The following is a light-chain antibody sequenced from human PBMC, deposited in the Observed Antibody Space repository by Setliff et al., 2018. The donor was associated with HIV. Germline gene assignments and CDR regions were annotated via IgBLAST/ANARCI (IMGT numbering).Light chain of an antibody. CDR3: AAWDNSLKGYV. CDR2: NIN. J-gene: IGLJ1*01. V-gene: IGLV1-44*01. Sequence: SVLTQPPSASGTPGQGVTISCSGSSSNIGVNIVNWYQHLPGTAPKLLIYNINQRPSGVPDRFSGSKSGTSASLAISGLQPEDEADYYCAAWDNSLKGYVFGSGTKVTVL. CDR1: SSNIGVNI.